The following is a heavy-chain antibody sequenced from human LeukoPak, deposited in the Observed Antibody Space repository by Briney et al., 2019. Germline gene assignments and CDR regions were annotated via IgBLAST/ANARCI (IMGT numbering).Heavy chain of an antibody. CDR2: MNPNSGNT. J-gene: IGHJ4*02. D-gene: IGHD3-10*01. V-gene: IGHV1-8*01. CDR3: ARAFPTMVRGVIDY. Sequence: ASVKVSCKASGYTFTSYDINWVRQATGRGLEWMGWMNPNSGNTGYAQKFQGRVTLTRNTSVSTAYMELSSLRSEDTAVYYCARAFPTMVRGVIDYWGQGTLVTVSS. CDR1: GYTFTSYD.